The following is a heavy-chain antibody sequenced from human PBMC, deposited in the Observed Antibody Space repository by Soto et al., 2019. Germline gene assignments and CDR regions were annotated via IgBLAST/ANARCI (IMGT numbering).Heavy chain of an antibody. V-gene: IGHV1-24*01. CDR2: FDPEDGET. CDR1: GYTLTELS. D-gene: IGHD1-26*01. CDR3: ATEGRPSSGSYFYYYYGMDV. Sequence: QVQLVQSGAEVKKPGASVKVSCKVSGYTLTELSMHWVRQAPGKGLEWMGGFDPEDGETIYAQKFQGRVTMTEDTSTDTAYRELSSLRSEDTAVYYWATEGRPSSGSYFYYYYGMDVWGQGTTVTVSS. J-gene: IGHJ6*02.